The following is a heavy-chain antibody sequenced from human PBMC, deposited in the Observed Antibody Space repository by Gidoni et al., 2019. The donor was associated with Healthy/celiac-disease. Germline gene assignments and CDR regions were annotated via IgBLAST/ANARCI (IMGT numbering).Heavy chain of an antibody. J-gene: IGHJ3*02. CDR2: IYYSGRT. V-gene: IGHV4-31*02. Sequence: SWIRQHPGKGLEWIGYIYYSGRTYYNPYLKSRVTISVETSKNQLSLKLSSVTAADTAVYYCASLVVTAMWVDAFDIWGQRDNGHRLF. D-gene: IGHD2-21*02. CDR3: ASLVVTAMWVDAFDI.